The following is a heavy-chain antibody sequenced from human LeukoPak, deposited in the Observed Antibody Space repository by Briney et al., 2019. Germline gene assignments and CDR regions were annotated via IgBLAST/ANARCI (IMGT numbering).Heavy chain of an antibody. CDR1: GFTFSSYG. CDR3: AREEAADGDAFDI. V-gene: IGHV3-30*03. Sequence: GGSLRLSCAASGFTFSSYGMHWVRQAPGKGLEWVTVISYDGSNEYFADSVKGRFTISRDNSKNTLYLQMSSLRAEDTAVYYCAREEAADGDAFDIWGQGTMVTVSS. D-gene: IGHD6-13*01. J-gene: IGHJ3*02. CDR2: ISYDGSNE.